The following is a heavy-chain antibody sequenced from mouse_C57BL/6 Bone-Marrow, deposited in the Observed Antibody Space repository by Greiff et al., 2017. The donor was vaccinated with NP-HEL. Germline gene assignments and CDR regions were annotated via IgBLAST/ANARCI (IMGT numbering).Heavy chain of an antibody. J-gene: IGHJ4*01. Sequence: VQLQQSGPELVKPGASVKMSCKASGYTFTDYNMHWVKQSHGKSLEWIGYINPNNGGTSYNQKFKGKATLTGNKSSSTAYMELRSLTSEDSAVYYCAKRGYDGYYDYAMDYWGQGTSVTVSS. D-gene: IGHD2-3*01. CDR1: GYTFTDYN. CDR3: AKRGYDGYYDYAMDY. CDR2: INPNNGGT. V-gene: IGHV1-22*01.